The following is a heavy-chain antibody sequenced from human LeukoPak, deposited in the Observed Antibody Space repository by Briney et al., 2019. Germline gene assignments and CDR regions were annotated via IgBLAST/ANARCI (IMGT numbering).Heavy chain of an antibody. V-gene: IGHV3-43*01. CDR1: GFAFDDYS. CDR3: AKKVWGSRWTGFAS. CDR2: INKRGDVI. Sequence: GGSLRLSCAGSGFAFDDYSMHWVRQVPGKGLDWVSLINKRGDVIYYADSMKGRVTISRDNSRNSLYLEMNSLRIEDTALYYCAKKVWGSRWTGFASWGQRTLVTVSS. D-gene: IGHD6-13*01. J-gene: IGHJ4*02.